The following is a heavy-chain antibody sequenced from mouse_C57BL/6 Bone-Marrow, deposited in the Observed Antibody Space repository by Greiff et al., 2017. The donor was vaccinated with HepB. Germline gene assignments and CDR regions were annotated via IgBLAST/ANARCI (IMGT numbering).Heavy chain of an antibody. V-gene: IGHV2-9-1*01. J-gene: IGHJ1*03. D-gene: IGHD2-2*01. CDR2: IWTGGGT. CDR1: GFSLTSYA. Sequence: VKLVESGPGLVAPSQSLSITCTVSGFSLTSYAISWVRQPPGKGLEWLGVIWTGGGTNYNSARKSSLSISKDNSKSQVFLKMNSLQTDDTARYSCASPMVTTWCFDVWGTGTTVTVSS. CDR3: ASPMVTTWCFDV.